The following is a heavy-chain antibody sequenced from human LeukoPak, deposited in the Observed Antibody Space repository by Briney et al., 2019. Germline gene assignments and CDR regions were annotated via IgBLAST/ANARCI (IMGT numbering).Heavy chain of an antibody. CDR3: ARGYYGSGSYQKNNWFDP. CDR2: IYNTGST. CDR1: GGSLITYY. Sequence: SETLSLTCTVSGGSLITYYWSWFRQPPGKGLEWIGYIYNTGSTNYNPSLKSRVTIFADTSKNQFSMKLSSVTAADTAVYYCARGYYGSGSYQKNNWFDPWGQGTLVTVSS. V-gene: IGHV4-59*01. J-gene: IGHJ5*02. D-gene: IGHD3-10*01.